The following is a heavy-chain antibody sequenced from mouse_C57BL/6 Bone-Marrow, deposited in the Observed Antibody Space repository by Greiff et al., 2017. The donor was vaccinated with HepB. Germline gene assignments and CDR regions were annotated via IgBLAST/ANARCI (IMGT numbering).Heavy chain of an antibody. D-gene: IGHD2-4*01. Sequence: VQLKESGPVLVKPGASVKMSCKASGYTFTDYYMNWVKQSHGKSLEWIGVINPYNGGTSYNQKFKGKATLTVDKSSSTAYMELNSLTSEDSAVYYCARGGYYDYPYAMDYWGQGTSVTVSS. CDR1: GYTFTDYY. CDR2: INPYNGGT. V-gene: IGHV1-19*01. CDR3: ARGGYYDYPYAMDY. J-gene: IGHJ4*01.